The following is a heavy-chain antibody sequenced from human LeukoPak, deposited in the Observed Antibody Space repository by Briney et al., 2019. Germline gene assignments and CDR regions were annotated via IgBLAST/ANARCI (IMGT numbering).Heavy chain of an antibody. CDR3: ARQNWNDGWFDP. V-gene: IGHV4-38-2*01. Sequence: PSETLSLTCAVSGYSISSGYYWSWIRQPPGKGLEWFGSIYHSGSTYYNPSLKSRVTISVDTSKNQISLKLSSVTAADAAVYYCARQNWNDGWFDPWGQGTLVTASS. CDR2: IYHSGST. CDR1: GYSISSGYY. D-gene: IGHD1-1*01. J-gene: IGHJ5*02.